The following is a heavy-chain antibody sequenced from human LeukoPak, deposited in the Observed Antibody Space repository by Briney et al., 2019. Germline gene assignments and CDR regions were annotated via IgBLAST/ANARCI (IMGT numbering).Heavy chain of an antibody. CDR3: AKDRRITIFGVVIRFDY. V-gene: IGHV3-7*03. CDR2: IKEDGSEK. Sequence: GGSLRLSCAASGFTFSSFWMNWVRQAPGKGLEWVANIKEDGSEKYYVDSVKGRFTISRDNAKNSLSLQMNSLRAEDTAVYYCAKDRRITIFGVVIRFDYWGQGTLVTVSS. J-gene: IGHJ4*02. CDR1: GFTFSSFW. D-gene: IGHD3-3*01.